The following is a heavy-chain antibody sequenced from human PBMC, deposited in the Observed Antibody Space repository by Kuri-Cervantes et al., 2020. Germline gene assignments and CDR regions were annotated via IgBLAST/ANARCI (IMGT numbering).Heavy chain of an antibody. Sequence: GESLKISCAASGFTFSSYDMYWVRQATGKGLEWVSAIGTAGGTYYPGSVKGRFTISRENAKNSLYLQMNSLRAEDTAVYYCARDGLNWRWLRFAPYGMDVWGQGTTVTVSS. J-gene: IGHJ6*02. CDR3: ARDGLNWRWLRFAPYGMDV. V-gene: IGHV3-13*01. D-gene: IGHD5-12*01. CDR2: IGTAGGT. CDR1: GFTFSSYD.